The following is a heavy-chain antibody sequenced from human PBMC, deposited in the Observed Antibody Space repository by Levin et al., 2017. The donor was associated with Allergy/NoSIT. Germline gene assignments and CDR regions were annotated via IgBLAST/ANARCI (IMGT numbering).Heavy chain of an antibody. CDR1: GFTFSSYG. V-gene: IGHV3-30*18. Sequence: GGSLRLSCAASGFTFSSYGMHWVRQAPGKGLEWVAVISYDGSNKYYADSVKGRFTISRDNSKNTLYLQMNSLRAEDTAVYYCAKGRLDYGMDVWGQGTTVTVSS. CDR2: ISYDGSNK. J-gene: IGHJ6*02. CDR3: AKGRLDYGMDV.